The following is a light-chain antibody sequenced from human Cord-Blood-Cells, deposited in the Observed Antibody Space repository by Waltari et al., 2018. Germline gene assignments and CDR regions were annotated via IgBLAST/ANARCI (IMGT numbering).Light chain of an antibody. Sequence: QSALTQPASVSGSPGQSITISCTGTSSDVGRYNLFSWYQQHPGKAPKLMIYEGSKRPSGVSNRFSGSKSGNTASLTISGLQAEDEADYYCCSYAGSSIVVFGGGTKLTVL. CDR2: EGS. CDR1: SSDVGRYNL. CDR3: CSYAGSSIVV. V-gene: IGLV2-23*01. J-gene: IGLJ2*01.